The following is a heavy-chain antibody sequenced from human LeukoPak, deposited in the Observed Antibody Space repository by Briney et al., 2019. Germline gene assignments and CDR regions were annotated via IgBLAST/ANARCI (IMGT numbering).Heavy chain of an antibody. CDR1: GGSISNYY. V-gene: IGHV4-59*08. CDR2: IYYSGST. Sequence: PSETLSLTCTVSGGSISNYYWSWIRQPPGKRLEWIGYIYYSGSTNYNPSLKSRVTISVDTSKNQCSLKLSSVTAADTAVYYCARLPAQNWFDPWGQGTLVTVSS. D-gene: IGHD2-2*01. J-gene: IGHJ5*02. CDR3: ARLPAQNWFDP.